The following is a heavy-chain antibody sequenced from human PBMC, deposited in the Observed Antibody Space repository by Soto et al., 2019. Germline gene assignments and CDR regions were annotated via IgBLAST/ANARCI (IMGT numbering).Heavy chain of an antibody. CDR2: ISTYNGNT. J-gene: IGHJ6*02. CDR1: GYTFTTYD. CDR3: ASDPYHVLMVNAPKLYGMDV. D-gene: IGHD2-8*01. V-gene: IGHV1-18*01. Sequence: QVQLVQSGAEVKKPGASVKVSCKASGYTFTTYDISWVRQAPGQGLEWMGRISTYNGNTNYPQSLQGRLTMTTDTATTTAYMELRSLRSDDTAVYYCASDPYHVLMVNAPKLYGMDVWGQGITVTVSS.